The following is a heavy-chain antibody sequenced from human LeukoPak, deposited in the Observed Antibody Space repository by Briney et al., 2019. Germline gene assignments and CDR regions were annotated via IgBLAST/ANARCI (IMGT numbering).Heavy chain of an antibody. J-gene: IGHJ4*02. V-gene: IGHV4-59*08. Sequence: PSGTLSLTCTVSGASISSYYWTWIRQAPGKGLEWIGYIIYSGSTHYNPSLGSRVAMSIDTSKNQFSLQLSSVTAADTAVYYCATQYDSGTLAYGYWGQGTLVTVSS. CDR3: ATQYDSGTLAYGY. D-gene: IGHD3-10*01. CDR1: GASISSYY. CDR2: IIYSGST.